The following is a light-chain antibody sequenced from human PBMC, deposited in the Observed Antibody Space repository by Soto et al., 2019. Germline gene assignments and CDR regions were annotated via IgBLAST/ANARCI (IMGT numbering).Light chain of an antibody. J-gene: IGLJ1*01. V-gene: IGLV2-14*01. Sequence: QSALTQPASVSGSPGQSITFSCTGTSSDIGVYNYVSWYQQHPGKAPKLMMYEVNNRPSGVSNRFSGSKSGNTASLTISGLQAEDEADYYCSSYTTSNAYVFGTGTKVTV. CDR1: SSDIGVYNY. CDR2: EVN. CDR3: SSYTTSNAYV.